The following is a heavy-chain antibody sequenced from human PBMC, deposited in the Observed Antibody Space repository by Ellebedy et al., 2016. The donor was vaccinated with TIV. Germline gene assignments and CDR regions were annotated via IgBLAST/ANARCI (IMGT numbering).Heavy chain of an antibody. V-gene: IGHV5-51*01. CDR1: GYSFTNYW. CDR2: IHPGDSET. J-gene: IGHJ4*02. D-gene: IGHD2-21*02. CDR3: ARFTSDYSGDWFGRAFGH. Sequence: PGGSLRLSCKGSGYSFTNYWIGWVRQMPGKGLEWMRLIHPGDSETRYSPSFQGQVTISGDKSISTAYLQWSSLKASDTAMYYCARFTSDYSGDWFGRAFGHWGQGTLVIVSS.